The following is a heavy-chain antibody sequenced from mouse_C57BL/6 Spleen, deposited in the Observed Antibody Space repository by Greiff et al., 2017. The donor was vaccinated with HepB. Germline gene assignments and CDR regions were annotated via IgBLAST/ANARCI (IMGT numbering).Heavy chain of an antibody. J-gene: IGHJ2*01. CDR2: INPGNGST. CDR3: ARRIYGYGMVDY. Sequence: QVQLQQSGAELVRPGTSVKVSCKASGYAFTNYLIEWVKQRPGQGLEWIGVINPGNGSTNYNEKFKGKATLTADTSSSTAYMQLSSLTSEDSAVYFCARRIYGYGMVDYWGQGTTLTVSS. D-gene: IGHD2-2*01. CDR1: GYAFTNYL. V-gene: IGHV1-54*01.